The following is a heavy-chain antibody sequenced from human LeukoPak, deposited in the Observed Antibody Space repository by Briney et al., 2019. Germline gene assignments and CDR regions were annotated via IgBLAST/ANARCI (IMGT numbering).Heavy chain of an antibody. CDR3: AKSGSVWYFFDY. Sequence: GGSLRLSCAASEFTFSSSAVSWVRQAPGKGLEWVSSISGSDDTTEYADSVKGRFTISRDNSKNTLFLHMNSLRAEDTAVYYCAKSGSVWYFFDYWGQGTLVTVSS. CDR1: EFTFSSSA. D-gene: IGHD6-19*01. V-gene: IGHV3-23*01. CDR2: ISGSDDTT. J-gene: IGHJ4*02.